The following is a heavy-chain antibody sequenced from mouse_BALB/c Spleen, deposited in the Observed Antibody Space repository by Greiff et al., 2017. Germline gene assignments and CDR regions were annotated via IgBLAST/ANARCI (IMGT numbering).Heavy chain of an antibody. D-gene: IGHD2-2*01. CDR3: ARGDYGYDADAMDY. V-gene: IGHV2-9*02. CDR1: GFSLTSYG. J-gene: IGHJ4*01. CDR2: IWAGGST. Sequence: QVQLKQSGPGLVAPSQSLSITCTVSGFSLTSYGVHWVRQPPGKGLEWLGVIWAGGSTNYNSALMSRLSISKDNSKSQVFLKMNSLQTDDTAMYYCARGDYGYDADAMDYWGQGTSVTVSS.